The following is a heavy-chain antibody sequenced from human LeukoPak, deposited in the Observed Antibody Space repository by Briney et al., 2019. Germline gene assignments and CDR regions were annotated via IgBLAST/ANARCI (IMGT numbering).Heavy chain of an antibody. CDR1: GYTFITYG. V-gene: IGHV1-18*01. J-gene: IGHJ4*02. CDR2: ITPYNGDT. CDR3: ARVAGVSYNYFDS. Sequence: ASVKVSCKASGYTFITYGITWVQQASGQGLEWMGWITPYNGDTNYAQNLQGRVTMTTDTSTSTAYMELRSLRSDDTAVYFCARVAGVSYNYFDSWGQGTLVTVST. D-gene: IGHD1-26*01.